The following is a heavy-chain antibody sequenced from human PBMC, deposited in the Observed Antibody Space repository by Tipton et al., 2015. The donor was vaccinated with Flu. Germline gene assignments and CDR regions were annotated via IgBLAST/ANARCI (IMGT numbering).Heavy chain of an antibody. Sequence: LRLSCTVSGGSISSNSYYWGWISQPPGKGLEWIGSIYYSGSTYYNPSLKSRVTISVDTSKNQFSLKLSSVTAADTAVYYCERLPTQWLVLAVGHYCGQGTLVTVSS. CDR2: IYYSGST. D-gene: IGHD6-19*01. CDR3: ERLPTQWLVLAVGHY. J-gene: IGHJ4*02. CDR1: GGSISSNSYY. V-gene: IGHV4-39*07.